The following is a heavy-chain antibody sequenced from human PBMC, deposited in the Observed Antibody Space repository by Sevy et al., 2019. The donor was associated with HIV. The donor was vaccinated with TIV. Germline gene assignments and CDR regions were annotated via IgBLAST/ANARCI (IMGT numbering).Heavy chain of an antibody. CDR2: ISRVGTTI. D-gene: IGHD2-2*01. J-gene: IGHJ4*02. Sequence: GGSLRLSCEASGFTFSNYEMNWVRQAPGKGLEWVSSISRVGTTIYYADSVKGRFTISRDNSKNTLTLQMNSLRAEDTAVYYCARESSSDWYLDYWGQGTLVTVSS. CDR1: GFTFSNYE. V-gene: IGHV3-48*03. CDR3: ARESSSDWYLDY.